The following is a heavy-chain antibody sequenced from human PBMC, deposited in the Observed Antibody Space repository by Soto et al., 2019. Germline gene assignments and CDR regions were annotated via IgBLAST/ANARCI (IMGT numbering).Heavy chain of an antibody. D-gene: IGHD6-13*01. J-gene: IGHJ6*02. Sequence: EVQLVESGGGLVQPGESLRLSCAASGFTFSSYWMSWVRQAPVKGLEWVGNIKQDGSEKNYVDLMEGRFTISRDNAENSLYLQMNSLRAEDTAVYYCARIASAGRGWDVWGQGTTVVVSS. CDR3: ARIASAGRGWDV. CDR2: IKQDGSEK. CDR1: GFTFSSYW. V-gene: IGHV3-7*01.